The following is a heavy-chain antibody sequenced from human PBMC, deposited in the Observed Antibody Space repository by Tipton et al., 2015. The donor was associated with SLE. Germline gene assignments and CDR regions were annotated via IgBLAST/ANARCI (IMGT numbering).Heavy chain of an antibody. D-gene: IGHD7-27*01. CDR1: GFTFSSYS. CDR2: INSDGAIT. V-gene: IGHV3-74*01. CDR3: ARIRGLGAFDI. Sequence: SLRLSCAASGFTFSSYSMNWVRQAPGKGLVWVSRINSDGAITSYADSVKGRFTISRDNVDNTLYLQMNRLRGEDTAVYYCARIRGLGAFDIWGQGTMVTVSS. J-gene: IGHJ3*02.